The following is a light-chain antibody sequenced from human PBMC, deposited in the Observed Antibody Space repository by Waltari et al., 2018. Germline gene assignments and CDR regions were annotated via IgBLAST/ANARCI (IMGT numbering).Light chain of an antibody. CDR3: NSRDSSGLVV. V-gene: IGLV3-19*01. CDR1: RIRRYY. Sequence: SSELTQDPAVSVALGQTVRITCQGDRIRRYYGSWYQQKPGQAPALVLYGKNNRPSGIPNRFSGSSSGDTASLTITGAQAEDEAAYYCNSRDSSGLVVFGGGTKLTVL. CDR2: GKN. J-gene: IGLJ2*01.